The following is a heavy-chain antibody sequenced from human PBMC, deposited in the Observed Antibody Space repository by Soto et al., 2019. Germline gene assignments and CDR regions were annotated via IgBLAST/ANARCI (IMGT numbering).Heavy chain of an antibody. CDR3: ARGDGYINYYYHYGMDV. J-gene: IGHJ6*02. Sequence: PWETLSLTCTVSGGSISSYYWSWIRQPPGKGLEWIGYIYYSGSTNYNPSLKSRVTISVDTSKNQFSLKLSSVTAADTAVYYCARGDGYINYYYHYGMDVWGQGTTVTVSS. CDR2: IYYSGST. D-gene: IGHD5-12*01. CDR1: GGSISSYY. V-gene: IGHV4-59*01.